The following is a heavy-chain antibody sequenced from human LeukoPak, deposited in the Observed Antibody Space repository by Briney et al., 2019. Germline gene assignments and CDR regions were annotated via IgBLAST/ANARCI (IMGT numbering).Heavy chain of an antibody. CDR2: INHSGST. Sequence: PSETLSLTCAVYGGSFSGYYWSWIRQPPGKGLEWIGEINHSGSTNYKPSLKSRVTISVDTSKNQFSLKLSSVTAADTAVYYCASRIAVAGGWFDPWGQGTLVTVSS. V-gene: IGHV4-34*01. CDR1: GGSFSGYY. CDR3: ASRIAVAGGWFDP. D-gene: IGHD6-19*01. J-gene: IGHJ5*02.